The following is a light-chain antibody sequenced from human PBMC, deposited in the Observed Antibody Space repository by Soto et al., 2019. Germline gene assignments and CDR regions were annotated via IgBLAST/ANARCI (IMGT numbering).Light chain of an antibody. CDR3: QQLNSYPR. CDR2: AAS. CDR1: QGISSY. Sequence: DIQLTQYPSFLSASVGDRVTITCRASQGISSYLAWYQQKPGKAPKLLIYAASTLQSGVPSRFSGSGSGTEFTLTISSLQPEDFATYYCQQLNSYPRFGPGTKVDIK. V-gene: IGKV1-9*01. J-gene: IGKJ3*01.